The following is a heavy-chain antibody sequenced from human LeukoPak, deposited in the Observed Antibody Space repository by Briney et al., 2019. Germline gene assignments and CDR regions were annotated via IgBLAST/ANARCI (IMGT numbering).Heavy chain of an antibody. D-gene: IGHD1-1*01. CDR3: ARRATGLFDP. J-gene: IGHJ5*02. CDR1: GDGFTSYW. CDR2: IYPGDSDT. V-gene: IGHV5-51*01. Sequence: PGEALKISWKSAGDGFTSYWIGWVRQMPGKGLEWMGIIYPGDSDTRYSPSFQGQVTISADKSISTAYLQWSSLKASDTAMYYCARRATGLFDPWGQGTLVTVSS.